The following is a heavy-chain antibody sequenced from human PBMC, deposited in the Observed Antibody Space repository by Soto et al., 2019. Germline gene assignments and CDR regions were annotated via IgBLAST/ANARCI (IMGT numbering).Heavy chain of an antibody. Sequence: SETLSLTCTVSGGAISSYYWSWIRQPPGKGLEWIGNIYYSGSTNYNPSLKSRVTISVDTSKNQFSLKLSSVTAADTAVYYCARERYYGMDVWGQGTTVTVSS. CDR1: GGAISSYY. V-gene: IGHV4-59*01. CDR3: ARERYYGMDV. J-gene: IGHJ6*02. CDR2: IYYSGST.